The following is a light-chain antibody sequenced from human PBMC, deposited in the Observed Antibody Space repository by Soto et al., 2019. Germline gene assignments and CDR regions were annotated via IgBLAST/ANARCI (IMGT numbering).Light chain of an antibody. CDR3: HQRQSWPRT. V-gene: IGKV3-11*01. CDR1: QYINTR. Sequence: EIVLTQSPATLSSFPGDRVTLSCRASQYINTRLAWYQHRPGQAPTLLIYQTSIRAAGIPARFSASGSGTDFTITISDVQPEDFALYYCHQRQSWPRTFGQGTKVDI. CDR2: QTS. J-gene: IGKJ1*01.